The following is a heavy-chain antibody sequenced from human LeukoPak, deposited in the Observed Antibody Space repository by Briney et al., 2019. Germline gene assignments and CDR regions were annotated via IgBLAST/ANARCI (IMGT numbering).Heavy chain of an antibody. V-gene: IGHV4-34*01. CDR2: INHSGST. CDR3: ARETLQ. J-gene: IGHJ4*02. CDR1: GGSISSYY. Sequence: PSETLSLTCTVSGGSISSYYWSWIRQPPGKGLEWIGEINHSGSTNYNPSLKSRVTISVDTSKNQFSLKLSSVTAADTAVYYCARETLQWGQGTLVTVSS. D-gene: IGHD4-11*01.